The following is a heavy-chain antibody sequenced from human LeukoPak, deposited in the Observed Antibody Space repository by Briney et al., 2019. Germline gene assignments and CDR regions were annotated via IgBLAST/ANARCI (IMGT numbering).Heavy chain of an antibody. D-gene: IGHD5-18*01. Sequence: PSETLSLTCTVSGGSISSSSYYWGWIRQPPGKGLEWIGSIYYSGSTYYNPSLKSRVTISVDTSKNQFSLKLSSVTAADTAVYYCARDGGYSYGNGIDYWGQGTLVTVSS. J-gene: IGHJ4*02. CDR3: ARDGGYSYGNGIDY. CDR1: GGSISSSSYY. CDR2: IYYSGST. V-gene: IGHV4-39*07.